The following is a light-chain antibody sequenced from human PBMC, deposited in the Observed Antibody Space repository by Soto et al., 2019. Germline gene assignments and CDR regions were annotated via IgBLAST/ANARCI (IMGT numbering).Light chain of an antibody. CDR2: GAS. CDR3: QQYGSSP. CDR1: QSVSSSY. V-gene: IGKV3-20*01. Sequence: DIVLTQSPGTLSLSPGERATLSCRASQSVSSSYLAWYQQKPAQAPRLLIYGASSRATGIPDRFSGSGSGTDFTLTISRLEPEDFAVYYCQQYGSSPFGQGTRLEIK. J-gene: IGKJ5*01.